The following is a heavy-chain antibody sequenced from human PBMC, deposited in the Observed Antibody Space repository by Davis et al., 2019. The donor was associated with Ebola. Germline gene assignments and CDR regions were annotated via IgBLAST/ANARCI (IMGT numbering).Heavy chain of an antibody. CDR1: GYTFTYRY. CDR2: ITPFNGNT. CDR3: ARSGHTDYGEYGMDV. D-gene: IGHD4-17*01. V-gene: IGHV1-45*02. J-gene: IGHJ6*02. Sequence: AASVKVSCKASGYTFTYRYLHWVRQAPGQALEWMGWITPFNGNTNYAQKFQDRVTITRDRSMSTAYMELSSLRSEDTAMYYCARSGHTDYGEYGMDVWGQGTTVTVSS.